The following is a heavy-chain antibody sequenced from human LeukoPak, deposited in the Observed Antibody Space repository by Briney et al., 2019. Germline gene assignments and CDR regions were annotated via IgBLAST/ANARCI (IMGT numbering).Heavy chain of an antibody. V-gene: IGHV4-39*07. CDR3: ARPAQRGILFHVDV. D-gene: IGHD6-13*01. Sequence: SETLSLTCTVSGGSISSTTYYWDWIRQPPGKGLEWIGTIYYSGSTYYNPSLKSRVTISVDTSKNQFSLKLSSVTATDTAVYYCARPAQRGILFHVDVWGKGTTVTISS. CDR2: IYYSGST. CDR1: GGSISSTTYY. J-gene: IGHJ6*04.